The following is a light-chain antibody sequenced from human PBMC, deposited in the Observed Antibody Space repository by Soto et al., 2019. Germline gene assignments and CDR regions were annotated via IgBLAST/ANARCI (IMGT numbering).Light chain of an antibody. V-gene: IGKV1-5*03. Sequence: DIQMTQSPSTLSASVGDRVTITCRASQSISSWLAWYQQKPGKAPKLLIYKASSLESGVPSRFSGSGSGTEFTLTISSLQPDDFTTYYCQQYYSYSWTFGQGTKVESK. CDR3: QQYYSYSWT. J-gene: IGKJ1*01. CDR1: QSISSW. CDR2: KAS.